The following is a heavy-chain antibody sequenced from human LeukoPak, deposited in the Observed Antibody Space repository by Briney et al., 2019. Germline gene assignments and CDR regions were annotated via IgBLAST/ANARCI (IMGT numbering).Heavy chain of an antibody. CDR1: GGTFSSYA. V-gene: IGHV1-69*05. Sequence: SVKFSCKASGGTFSSYAISWVRPAPGQGLEWMGGIIPIFGTANYAQKFQGRVTITTDESTSTAYMELSSLRSEDTAVYYCARSRHIVVVPAAILQDYYYYYYMDVWGKGTTVTVSS. D-gene: IGHD2-2*01. J-gene: IGHJ6*03. CDR2: IIPIFGTA. CDR3: ARSRHIVVVPAAILQDYYYYYYMDV.